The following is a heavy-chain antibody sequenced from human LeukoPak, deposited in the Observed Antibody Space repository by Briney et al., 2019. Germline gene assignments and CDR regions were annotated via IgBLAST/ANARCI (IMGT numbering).Heavy chain of an antibody. CDR3: ARKIGVRGVMDY. Sequence: SETLSLTCTVSGGSISSSSYYWGWIRQPPGKGLEWIGSIYYSGSTYYNPSLKSRVTISVDTSKNQFSLELSSVTAADTAVYYCARKIGVRGVMDYWGQGTLVTVSS. CDR2: IYYSGST. J-gene: IGHJ4*02. D-gene: IGHD3-10*01. CDR1: GGSISSSSYY. V-gene: IGHV4-39*07.